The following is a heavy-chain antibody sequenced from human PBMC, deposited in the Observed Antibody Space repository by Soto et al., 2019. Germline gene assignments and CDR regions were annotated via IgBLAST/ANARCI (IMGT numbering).Heavy chain of an antibody. CDR3: ASAGYSSSWGPYYGMDV. J-gene: IGHJ6*02. CDR1: GYTFTSYG. CDR2: ISAYNGNT. Sequence: QVQLVQSGAAVKKPGASVKVSCKASGYTFTSYGISWVRQAPGQGLEWMGWISAYNGNTNYAQKLQGRVTMTTDTSTSTAYMELRSLRSDDTAVYYCASAGYSSSWGPYYGMDVWGQGTTVTVSS. V-gene: IGHV1-18*01. D-gene: IGHD6-13*01.